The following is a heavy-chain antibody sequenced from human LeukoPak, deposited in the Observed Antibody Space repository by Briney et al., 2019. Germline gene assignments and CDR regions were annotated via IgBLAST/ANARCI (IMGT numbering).Heavy chain of an antibody. CDR2: IYTSGST. CDR1: GGSIRSYY. J-gene: IGHJ4*02. Sequence: SETLSLTCTVSGGSIRSYYGSWIRQPAGKGLEWIGRIYTSGSTNYIPSLKSRVTMSVDTSKNQFSLKLSSVTAADTAVYYCARDPGGYYYGSGAPYYFDYWGQGTLVTVSS. D-gene: IGHD3-10*01. CDR3: ARDPGGYYYGSGAPYYFDY. V-gene: IGHV4-4*07.